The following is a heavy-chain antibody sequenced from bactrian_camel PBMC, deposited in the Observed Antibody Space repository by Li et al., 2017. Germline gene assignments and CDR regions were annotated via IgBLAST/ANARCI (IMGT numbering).Heavy chain of an antibody. Sequence: HVQLVESGGGSVEAGGSLQLSCAAVGYQFNKCGMGWYRQAPGKEREGVASISTNDGSAYYADSVKGRFTISKDTAKNTLYLQMDNLKPEDTAMYYCAADPAIPLHDYCRFDLADFTYSGQGTQVTVS. CDR3: AADPAIPLHDYCRFDLADFTY. J-gene: IGHJ6*01. CDR1: GYQFNKCG. D-gene: IGHD4*01. CDR2: ISTNDGSA. V-gene: IGHV3S63*01.